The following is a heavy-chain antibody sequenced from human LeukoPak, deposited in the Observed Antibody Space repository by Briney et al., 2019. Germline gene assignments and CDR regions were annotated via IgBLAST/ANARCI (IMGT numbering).Heavy chain of an antibody. D-gene: IGHD2-2*01. CDR3: AKVRVPAATFFWFVP. Sequence: AAVKVSCKASGDTFTGYYMHWVRQAPGQGLEWMGRTNPNSGGTNYDQKFPGRVTMTSNTSISTAYKKLSRLRSDETAVYYCAKVRVPAATFFWFVPWGQGALVTVAS. CDR2: TNPNSGGT. CDR1: GDTFTGYY. J-gene: IGHJ5*02. V-gene: IGHV1-2*06.